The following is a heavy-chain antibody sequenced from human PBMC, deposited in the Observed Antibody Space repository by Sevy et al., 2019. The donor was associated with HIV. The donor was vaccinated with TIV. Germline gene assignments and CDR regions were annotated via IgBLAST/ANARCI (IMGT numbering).Heavy chain of an antibody. CDR1: GYTLTELS. CDR2: FDPEDGET. J-gene: IGHJ4*02. D-gene: IGHD3-10*01. Sequence: ASVKVSCKVSGYTLTELSMHWVRQAPGKGLEWMGGFDPEDGETIYAQKFQGRVTMTEDTSTDTAYLELSSLRSEDTAEYYCATDHVLLWFGEFRYWGQGTLVTVSS. V-gene: IGHV1-24*01. CDR3: ATDHVLLWFGEFRY.